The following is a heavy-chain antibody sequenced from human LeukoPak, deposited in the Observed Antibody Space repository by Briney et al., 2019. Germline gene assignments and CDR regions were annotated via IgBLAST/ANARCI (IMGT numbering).Heavy chain of an antibody. CDR1: GGSISSYY. Sequence: PSETLSLTCTVSGGSISSYYWSWIRQPPGKGLEWIGYIYYSGSTNYNPSLKSRVTISVDTSKNQFSLKLSSVTAADTAVYYCARVLRGLGYCSSTSCYTEWFDPWGQGTLVTVSS. CDR3: ARVLRGLGYCSSTSCYTEWFDP. J-gene: IGHJ5*02. CDR2: IYYSGST. D-gene: IGHD2-2*02. V-gene: IGHV4-59*01.